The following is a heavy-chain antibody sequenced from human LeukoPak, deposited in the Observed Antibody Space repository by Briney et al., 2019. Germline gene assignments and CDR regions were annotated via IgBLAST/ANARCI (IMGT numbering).Heavy chain of an antibody. V-gene: IGHV1-18*01. D-gene: IGHD3-3*01. J-gene: IGHJ5*02. CDR2: ISAYNGNT. CDR3: ARMSITIFEVVPNWFDP. CDR1: GYTFTSYG. Sequence: ASVKVSCKASGYTFTSYGISWVRQAPGQGLEWMGWISAYNGNTNYAQKLQGRVTMTTDTSTSTAYMELRSLRSDDTAVYYCARMSITIFEVVPNWFDPWGQGTLVTVSS.